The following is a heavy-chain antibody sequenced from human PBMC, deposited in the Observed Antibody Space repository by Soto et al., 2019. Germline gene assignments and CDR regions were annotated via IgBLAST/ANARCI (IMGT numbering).Heavy chain of an antibody. D-gene: IGHD3-10*01. Sequence: PSQTLSLTCAISGDSVSSYSAAWNWIRQSPSGGLEWLGRTYYRSRFFSDYAESVKSRIIINPDTSKNQFSLQLKSVTPEDTAVYYCVRDRYSSSGWFEPWGQGTTVTVSS. CDR1: GDSVSSYSAA. V-gene: IGHV6-1*01. CDR3: VRDRYSSSGWFEP. CDR2: TYYRSRFFS. J-gene: IGHJ5*02.